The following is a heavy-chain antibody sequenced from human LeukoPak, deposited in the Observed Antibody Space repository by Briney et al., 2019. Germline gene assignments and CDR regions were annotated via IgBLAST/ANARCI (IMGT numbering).Heavy chain of an antibody. D-gene: IGHD4-17*01. J-gene: IGHJ4*02. Sequence: PGGSLRLSCAASGFTFSSYAMSWVRQAPGKGLEWVAVISYDGSNKYYADSVKGRFTISRDNSKNTLYLQMNSLRAEDTAVYYCASWGTVTTLDYWGQGTLVTVSS. CDR1: GFTFSSYA. CDR2: ISYDGSNK. CDR3: ASWGTVTTLDY. V-gene: IGHV3-30*03.